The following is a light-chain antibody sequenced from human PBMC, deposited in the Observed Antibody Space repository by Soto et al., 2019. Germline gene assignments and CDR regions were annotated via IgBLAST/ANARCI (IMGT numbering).Light chain of an antibody. CDR3: QQYNTFWT. V-gene: IGKV1-5*01. Sequence: DIQMTQSPSTLSSSVGDSVTITXRARQTINIWLSWYQQKPGKATKXXFSXVSSLESVVPSIFSGSGCGTEFTITISSLQADYVATYCCQQYNTFWTFGQGTKVDIK. J-gene: IGKJ1*01. CDR1: QTINIW. CDR2: XVS.